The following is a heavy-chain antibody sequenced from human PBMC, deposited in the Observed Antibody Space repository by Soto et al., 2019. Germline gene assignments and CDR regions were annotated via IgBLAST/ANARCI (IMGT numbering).Heavy chain of an antibody. Sequence: SETLSLTCAVYGGSFSAYYWAWIRQSPGKGLEWIGEIDHSGSTNFNPSLKSRVIISVDTSKNQFSLKLTSVTAADTAVYYCARTNRRRVLFDYYYYGMDVWGQGATVT. CDR3: ARTNRRRVLFDYYYYGMDV. CDR1: GGSFSAYY. V-gene: IGHV4-34*01. CDR2: IDHSGST. D-gene: IGHD2-8*01. J-gene: IGHJ6*02.